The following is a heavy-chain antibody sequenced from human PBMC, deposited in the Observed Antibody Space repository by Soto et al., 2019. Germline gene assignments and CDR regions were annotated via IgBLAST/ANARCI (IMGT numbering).Heavy chain of an antibody. CDR3: ARRGPGTYFDY. CDR1: GFTFSSYA. J-gene: IGHJ4*02. D-gene: IGHD6-13*01. Sequence: EVQLLESGGGLVQPGGSLRLSCAASGFTFSSYAMRWVRQAPGKGLEWVSAVSGSGGSTYYADSVKGRFTISRDNSKNTLYLQINSLSAEDTAVYYCARRGPGTYFDYWGQGTLVTVSS. V-gene: IGHV3-23*01. CDR2: VSGSGGST.